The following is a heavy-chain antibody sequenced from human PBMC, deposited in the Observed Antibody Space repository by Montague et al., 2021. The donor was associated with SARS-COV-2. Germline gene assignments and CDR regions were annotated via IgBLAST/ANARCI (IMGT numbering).Heavy chain of an antibody. CDR1: GFTFSSYS. CDR3: ARGYDFWSGGYYYYYGMDV. CDR2: ISSSSSYI. D-gene: IGHD3-3*01. Sequence: SLRLSCAASGFTFSSYSMNWVRQAPGKGLEWVSSISSSSSYIYYADSVKGRFTISRDNAKNSLYLQMNSLRAEDTAVYYCARGYDFWSGGYYYYYGMDVWRQGTTVTVSS. V-gene: IGHV3-21*01. J-gene: IGHJ6*02.